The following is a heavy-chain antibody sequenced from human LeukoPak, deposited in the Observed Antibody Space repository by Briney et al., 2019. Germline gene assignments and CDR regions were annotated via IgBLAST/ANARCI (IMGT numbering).Heavy chain of an antibody. J-gene: IGHJ4*02. Sequence: SETLSLTCTVSGYSISSGYYWGWIRQPPGKGLEWIGSIYHSGSTYYNPSLKSRVTIPVDTSKNQFSLKLSSVTAADTAVYYCAREDRQEYYFDYWGQGTLVTVS. CDR2: IYHSGST. V-gene: IGHV4-38-2*02. CDR3: AREDRQEYYFDY. CDR1: GYSISSGYY. D-gene: IGHD2-15*01.